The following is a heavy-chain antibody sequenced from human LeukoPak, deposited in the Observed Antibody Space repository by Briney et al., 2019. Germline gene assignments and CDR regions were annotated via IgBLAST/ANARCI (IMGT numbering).Heavy chain of an antibody. D-gene: IGHD3-10*01. V-gene: IGHV1-18*04. CDR3: ARAPRLLWFGELPRDY. Sequence: ASVKVSCKASGYTFISYGISGVRQAPGQGLEWMGWISAYNGNTNYAQKLRGRVTMTTDTSTSTAYMELRSLRSDDTAVYYCARAPRLLWFGELPRDYWGQGTLVTVSS. J-gene: IGHJ4*02. CDR2: ISAYNGNT. CDR1: GYTFISYG.